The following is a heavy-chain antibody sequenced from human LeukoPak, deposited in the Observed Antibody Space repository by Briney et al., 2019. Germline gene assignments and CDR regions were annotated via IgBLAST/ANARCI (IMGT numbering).Heavy chain of an antibody. CDR2: ISVYNGDT. D-gene: IGHD5-24*01. V-gene: IGHV1-18*01. J-gene: IGHJ4*02. Sequence: ASVKVSCTASGYTFKNHGTSWVRQAPGQGLEWMGWISVYNGDTRYPQKFQGRVTMTTDTPTSTAYMELSSLRSEDTAVYYCARVDQRRWLQFYFDYWGQGTLVTVSS. CDR3: ARVDQRRWLQFYFDY. CDR1: GYTFKNHG.